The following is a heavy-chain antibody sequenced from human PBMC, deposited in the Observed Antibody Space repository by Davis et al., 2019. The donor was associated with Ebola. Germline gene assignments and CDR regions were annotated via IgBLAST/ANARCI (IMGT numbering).Heavy chain of an antibody. V-gene: IGHV3-48*03. CDR1: GFSFSTYE. CDR2: ISSSGNTI. Sequence: GESLKISCAASGFSFSTYEMNWVRQAPGKGLEWVSYISSSGNTIYSADSVKGRFTISKDNAKKSLYLQMNSLRAEDTAVYYCARVSTSSGNFYYYMDVWGKGTTVTVSS. CDR3: ARVSTSSGNFYYYMDV. D-gene: IGHD6-6*01. J-gene: IGHJ6*03.